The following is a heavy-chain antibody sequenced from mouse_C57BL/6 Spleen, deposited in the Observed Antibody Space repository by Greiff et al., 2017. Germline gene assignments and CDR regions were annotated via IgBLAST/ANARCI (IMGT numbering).Heavy chain of an antibody. J-gene: IGHJ4*01. CDR3: ARGYYDFYYCMDY. CDR1: GYTFTSYW. D-gene: IGHD2-4*01. CDR2: IYPGSGST. V-gene: IGHV1-55*01. Sequence: VQLQQPGAELVKPGASVKMSCKASGYTFTSYWITWVKQRPGQGLEWIGDIYPGSGSTNYNEKFKSKATLTVDTSSSTAYMQLSSLTSEDSAVYYCARGYYDFYYCMDYWGKGTSVTVAA.